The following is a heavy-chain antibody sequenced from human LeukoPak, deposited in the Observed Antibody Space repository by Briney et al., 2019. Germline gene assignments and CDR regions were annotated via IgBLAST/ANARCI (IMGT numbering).Heavy chain of an antibody. CDR3: ARDIEYSYGLMQD. V-gene: IGHV3-7*01. D-gene: IGHD5-18*01. J-gene: IGHJ4*02. CDR1: GFTFSSYW. CDR2: IKQDGSEK. Sequence: GGSLRLSCAASGFTFSSYWMSWVRQAPGKGLEWVANIKQDGSEKYYVDSVKGRFTISRDNAKNSLYLQMNSLRAEDTAVYYCARDIEYSYGLMQDWGQGTLVTVSS.